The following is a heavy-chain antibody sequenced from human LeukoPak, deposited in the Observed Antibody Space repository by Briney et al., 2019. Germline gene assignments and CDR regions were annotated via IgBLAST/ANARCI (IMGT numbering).Heavy chain of an antibody. CDR2: IIPIFGTA. Sequence: VASVKVSCKASGGTFSSYAISWVRQAPGQGLEWMGGIIPIFGTANYAQKFQGRVTITADESTSTAYMELSSLRSEDTAVYYCVGDIVDTIVPFDYWGQGTLVTVSS. D-gene: IGHD5-12*01. CDR1: GGTFSSYA. CDR3: VGDIVDTIVPFDY. J-gene: IGHJ4*02. V-gene: IGHV1-69*13.